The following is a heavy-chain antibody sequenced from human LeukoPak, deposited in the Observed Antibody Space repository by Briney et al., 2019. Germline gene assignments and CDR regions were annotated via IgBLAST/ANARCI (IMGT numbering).Heavy chain of an antibody. J-gene: IGHJ3*02. D-gene: IGHD3-22*01. CDR3: ARHRYDSSAFDI. CDR2: IYPGDSDT. Sequence: MGIIYPGDSDTRYSPSFQGQVTISADKSISTAYLQWSGLKASDTAMYYCARHRYDSSAFDIWGQGTMVTVSS. V-gene: IGHV5-51*01.